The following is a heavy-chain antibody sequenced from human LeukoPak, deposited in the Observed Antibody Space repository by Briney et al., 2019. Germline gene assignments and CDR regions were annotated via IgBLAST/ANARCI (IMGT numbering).Heavy chain of an antibody. CDR1: GFTFSSYG. J-gene: IGHJ4*02. Sequence: PGGSLRLSCAASGFTFSSYGMTWVRQAPGKGLEWVSYISSSSSTIYYADSVKGRFTISRDNAKNSLYLQMNSLRAEDTAVYYCARDRSGWNYGRLDYWGQGTLVTVSS. CDR2: ISSSSSTI. D-gene: IGHD1-7*01. CDR3: ARDRSGWNYGRLDY. V-gene: IGHV3-48*04.